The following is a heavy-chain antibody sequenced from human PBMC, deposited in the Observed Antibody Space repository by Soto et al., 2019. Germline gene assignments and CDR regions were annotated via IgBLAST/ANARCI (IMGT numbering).Heavy chain of an antibody. J-gene: IGHJ6*03. Sequence: SETLSLTCAFYGGSFSGYYWSWIRQPPGKGLEWIGEINHSGSTNYNPSLKSRVTISVDTSKNQFSLKLSSVTAADTAVYYCARCHIRGAHYYYYMDVWGKGTTVTVSS. CDR2: INHSGST. D-gene: IGHD2-2*02. V-gene: IGHV4-34*01. CDR1: GGSFSGYY. CDR3: ARCHIRGAHYYYYMDV.